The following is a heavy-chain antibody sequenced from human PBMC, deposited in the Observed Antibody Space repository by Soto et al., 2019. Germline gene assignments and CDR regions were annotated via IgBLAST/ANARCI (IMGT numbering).Heavy chain of an antibody. Sequence: QVQLVQSGAEVKKPGASVKVSCKASGYTFTNYVISWVRQAPGQGLEWMGWISAFNGNIKYTQKFQGRLTMTTDTSTSTVYKELRSRRSDDTAIYFCARDSSGYGLLGYWGQGTLVTVSS. CDR3: ARDSSGYGLLGY. V-gene: IGHV1-18*01. CDR2: ISAFNGNI. CDR1: GYTFTNYV. D-gene: IGHD3-22*01. J-gene: IGHJ4*02.